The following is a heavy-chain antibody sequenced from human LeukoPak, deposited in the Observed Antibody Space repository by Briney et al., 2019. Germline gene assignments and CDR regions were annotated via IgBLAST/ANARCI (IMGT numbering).Heavy chain of an antibody. Sequence: SETLSLTCTVSGGSISSYYWSWIRQPPGKGLEWIGFIYYSGSTNYNPSLKSRVTISVDTSKNQFSLKLSSVTAADTAVYYCARAEIVGVFDIWGQGTMVTVSS. CDR2: IYYSGST. V-gene: IGHV4-59*01. J-gene: IGHJ3*02. D-gene: IGHD5-12*01. CDR3: ARAEIVGVFDI. CDR1: GGSISSYY.